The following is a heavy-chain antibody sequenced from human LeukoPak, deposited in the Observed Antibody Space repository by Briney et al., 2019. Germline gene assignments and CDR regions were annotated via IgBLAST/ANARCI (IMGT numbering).Heavy chain of an antibody. CDR2: ISRTGSDI. CDR3: ARLRKITFNYYYGMDV. J-gene: IGHJ6*02. D-gene: IGHD1-20*01. V-gene: IGHV3-21*01. CDR1: GFTFSSNT. Sequence: GGSLRLSCAASGFTFSSNTMNWVRQAPGKGLEWVSSISRTGSDIFYADSLKGRFTISRDNAKNSLYLQMNSLRTEDAAVYYCARLRKITFNYYYGMDVWGQGTTVTVSS.